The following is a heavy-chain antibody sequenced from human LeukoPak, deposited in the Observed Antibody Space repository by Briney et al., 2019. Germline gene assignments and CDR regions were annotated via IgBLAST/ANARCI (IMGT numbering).Heavy chain of an antibody. CDR3: AMRKPYDSSGPFDY. Sequence: GASVKVSCKASGYTFTSYAVHWVRQAPGQRLEWMGWINAGNGNTKYSQKFQGRVTITRDTSASTAYMELSSLRSEDTAMYYCAMRKPYDSSGPFDYWGQGTLVTVSS. CDR1: GYTFTSYA. J-gene: IGHJ4*02. V-gene: IGHV1-3*01. CDR2: INAGNGNT. D-gene: IGHD3-22*01.